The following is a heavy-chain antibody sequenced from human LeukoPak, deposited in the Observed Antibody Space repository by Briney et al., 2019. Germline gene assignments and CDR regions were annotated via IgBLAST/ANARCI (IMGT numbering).Heavy chain of an antibody. Sequence: GGSLRLSWAASGFTFSDYYMSWIRQAPGKGLEWVSYISSSGSTIYYADSVKGRFTISRDNAKSSLYLQMNSLRAEDTAVYYCARAGYSYGLNAFDIWGQGTMVTVSS. CDR2: ISSSGSTI. J-gene: IGHJ3*02. CDR3: ARAGYSYGLNAFDI. CDR1: GFTFSDYY. D-gene: IGHD5-18*01. V-gene: IGHV3-11*01.